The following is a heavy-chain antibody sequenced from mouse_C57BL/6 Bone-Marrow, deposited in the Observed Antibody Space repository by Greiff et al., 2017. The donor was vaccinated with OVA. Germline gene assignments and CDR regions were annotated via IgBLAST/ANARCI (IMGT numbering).Heavy chain of an antibody. Sequence: VQLQQPGAELVRPGSSVKLSCKASGYTFTSYWMHWVKQRPIQGLEWIGNIDPSDSETHYNQKFKDKATLTVDKSSSTAYMQLSSLTSEDSAVYYCARIYYGNYRYWYFDVWGTGTTVTVSS. CDR1: GYTFTSYW. CDR2: IDPSDSET. J-gene: IGHJ1*03. CDR3: ARIYYGNYRYWYFDV. D-gene: IGHD2-1*01. V-gene: IGHV1-52*01.